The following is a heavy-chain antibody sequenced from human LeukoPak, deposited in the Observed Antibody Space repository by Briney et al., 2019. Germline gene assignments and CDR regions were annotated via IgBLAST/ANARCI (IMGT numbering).Heavy chain of an antibody. J-gene: IGHJ5*02. V-gene: IGHV1-2*04. D-gene: IGHD3-3*01. CDR1: GYTFTGYY. CDR2: INPNSGGT. Sequence: ASVKVSCKASGYTFTGYYMHWVRQAPGQGLEWMGWINPNSGGTNYAQKFQGWVTMTRDTSISTAYMELSRLRSDDTAVYYCARDVHGVFGVVTQRGHWFDPWGQGTLVTVSS. CDR3: ARDVHGVFGVVTQRGHWFDP.